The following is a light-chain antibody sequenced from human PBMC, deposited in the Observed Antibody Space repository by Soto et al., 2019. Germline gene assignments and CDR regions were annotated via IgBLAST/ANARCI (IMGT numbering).Light chain of an antibody. CDR2: WAS. CDR1: QSVLYSSNNKNY. CDR3: QQDYRNTALS. Sequence: DIVMTQSPDSLAVSLGERATINCKSSQSVLYSSNNKNYLAWYQQKPGQPPKLLIYWASTRESGVPDRFSGSGSGTDFTLTISSLQAEDVAVYYCQQDYRNTALSFGGGTKVDI. V-gene: IGKV4-1*01. J-gene: IGKJ4*01.